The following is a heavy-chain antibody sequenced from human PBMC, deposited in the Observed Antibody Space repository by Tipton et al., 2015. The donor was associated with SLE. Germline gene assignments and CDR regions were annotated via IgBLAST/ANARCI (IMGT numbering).Heavy chain of an antibody. Sequence: LRLSCAVSGYSISSGYYWSWIRQPPGKGLEWIGYIYYSGSTNYNPSLKSRVTMSVDTSKNQFSLKLSSVTAADTAVYYCARLGGYSTYFDYWGQGTLVTVSS. D-gene: IGHD4-11*01. CDR1: GYSISSGYY. CDR2: IYYSGST. V-gene: IGHV4-61*01. J-gene: IGHJ4*02. CDR3: ARLGGYSTYFDY.